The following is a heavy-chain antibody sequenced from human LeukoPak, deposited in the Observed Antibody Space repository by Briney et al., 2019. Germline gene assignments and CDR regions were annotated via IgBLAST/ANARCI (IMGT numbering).Heavy chain of an antibody. Sequence: SETLSLTCDVYGGSFSGYYWNWIRQPPGKGLEWIGEINHRGSTNDNPSLKSRVIISVDASRYQFSLKLSSVTAADTAVYYCARGHYSASRKYFDLWGSGTLVAVSS. CDR1: GGSFSGYY. V-gene: IGHV4-34*01. CDR2: INHRGST. CDR3: ARGHYSASRKYFDL. J-gene: IGHJ2*01. D-gene: IGHD2-2*01.